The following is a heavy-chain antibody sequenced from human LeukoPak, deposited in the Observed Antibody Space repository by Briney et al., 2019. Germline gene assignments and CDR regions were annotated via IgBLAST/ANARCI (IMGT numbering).Heavy chain of an antibody. CDR1: GFTFSSYA. D-gene: IGHD3-10*01. J-gene: IGHJ5*02. CDR2: IWDDGNNK. CDR3: ARDSYQDYYGRFDP. Sequence: GGSLRLSCAASGFTFSSYAMHWVRQAPGKRLEWVAVIWDDGNNKRYANSVNGRFTISRDNSENTLYLQMNGLTAEDTAMYYCARDSYQDYYGRFDPWGQGTLVIVSS. V-gene: IGHV3-33*08.